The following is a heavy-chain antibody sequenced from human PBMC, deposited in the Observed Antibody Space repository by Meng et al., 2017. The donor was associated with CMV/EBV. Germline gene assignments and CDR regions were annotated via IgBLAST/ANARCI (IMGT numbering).Heavy chain of an antibody. CDR2: IKSKTDGGTT. J-gene: IGHJ6*02. CDR3: TTDRHIVVVPAAIYYGMDV. CDR1: GFTFSNAW. Sequence: GESLKISCAASGFTFSNAWMSWVRQAPGEGLEWVGRIKSKTDGGTTDYAAPVKDRFTISRDDSKNTLYLQMNSMKTEDTAVYYCTTDRHIVVVPAAIYYGMDVWGQGTTVTVSS. V-gene: IGHV3-15*01. D-gene: IGHD2-2*01.